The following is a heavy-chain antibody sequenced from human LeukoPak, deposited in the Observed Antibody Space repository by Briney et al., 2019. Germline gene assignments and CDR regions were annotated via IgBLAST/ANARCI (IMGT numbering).Heavy chain of an antibody. D-gene: IGHD2-2*01. CDR2: ISGSGDGT. J-gene: IGHJ4*02. V-gene: IGHV3-23*01. CDR1: GFIFSSYA. CDR3: ATGVGGYCSSTDCRAYDN. Sequence: GGSLRLSCAASGFIFSSYAMNWGRQAPGKGLEWVSAISGSGDGTYYADSVKGRFTVSRDNSKNTLYLQMNNLRAEDSAVYYCATGVGGYCSSTDCRAYDNWGQGTLVTVS.